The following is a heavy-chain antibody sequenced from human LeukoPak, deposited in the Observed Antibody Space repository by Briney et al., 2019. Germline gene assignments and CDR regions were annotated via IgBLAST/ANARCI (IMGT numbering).Heavy chain of an antibody. CDR3: ARGGYFGSGNDFRFDP. V-gene: IGHV4-59*01. Sequence: SETLSLTCTVSGGSINSYYWSWIRQPPGKGLECIGYIHYTGSTNYNPSLKSRVTISVDTSKSQFSLKLSSVTAADTAIYYCARGGYFGSGNDFRFDPWGQGTLVTVSS. D-gene: IGHD3-10*01. J-gene: IGHJ5*02. CDR1: GGSINSYY. CDR2: IHYTGST.